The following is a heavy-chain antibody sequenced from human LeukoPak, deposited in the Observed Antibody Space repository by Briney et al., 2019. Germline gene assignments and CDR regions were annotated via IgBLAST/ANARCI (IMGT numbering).Heavy chain of an antibody. Sequence: ASVKVSCKASGYTFTGYYMHWVRQAPGQGLEWMGWINPNSGGTNYAQKFQGWVTMTRDTSISTAYMEPSRLRSDDTAVYYCARDLSSPLAGYYYGSGSTWFDPWGQGTLVTVSS. V-gene: IGHV1-2*04. D-gene: IGHD3-10*01. CDR2: INPNSGGT. CDR1: GYTFTGYY. J-gene: IGHJ5*02. CDR3: ARDLSSPLAGYYYGSGSTWFDP.